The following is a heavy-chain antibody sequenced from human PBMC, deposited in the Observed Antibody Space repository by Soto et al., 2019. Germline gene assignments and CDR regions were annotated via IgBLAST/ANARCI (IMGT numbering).Heavy chain of an antibody. J-gene: IGHJ6*02. CDR1: GGTFDNYA. V-gene: IGHV1-69*05. Sequence: QVQLVQSGAEVKKTGSSVKVSCKASGGTFDNYAITWVRQAPGQGLEWMGGIIPMLDSANYAEKFQDRVTXXXXXXXXXXXXXXXXXXXXXXXXXXXXXXXXXXXXXXXXXXXXMDVWGQGTTVTVSS. CDR3: XXXXXXXXXXXXXXXXXMDV. CDR2: IIPMLDSA.